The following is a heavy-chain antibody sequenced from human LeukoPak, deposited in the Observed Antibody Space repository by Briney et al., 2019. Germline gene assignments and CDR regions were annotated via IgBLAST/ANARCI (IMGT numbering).Heavy chain of an antibody. CDR3: ARTGQFALDWFDP. Sequence: PGGSLRLSCVGSGFTFSRYWMSWVRQAPGKGLEWVASIKEDGSQKNYVDSVKGRFTISRDNAKNTLYLQMNSLRVDDTAVYYCARTGQFALDWFDPWGQGTLVTVSS. CDR1: GFTFSRYW. J-gene: IGHJ5*02. D-gene: IGHD1-14*01. V-gene: IGHV3-7*01. CDR2: IKEDGSQK.